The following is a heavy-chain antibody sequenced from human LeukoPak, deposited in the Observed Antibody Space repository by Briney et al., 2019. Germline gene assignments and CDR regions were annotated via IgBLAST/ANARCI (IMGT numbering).Heavy chain of an antibody. J-gene: IGHJ4*02. CDR3: ARLREIPVFGVVTKSTSYFDY. V-gene: IGHV3-7*01. Sequence: GGSLRLSCAASGFTFTNYWMSWVRQAPGKGLELVAIIKQDRGEKYYVDSVKGRFTISRDNAKNSLYLQMNSLRAEDTAVYYCARLREIPVFGVVTKSTSYFDYWGQGTLVTVSS. CDR1: GFTFTNYW. D-gene: IGHD3-3*01. CDR2: IKQDRGEK.